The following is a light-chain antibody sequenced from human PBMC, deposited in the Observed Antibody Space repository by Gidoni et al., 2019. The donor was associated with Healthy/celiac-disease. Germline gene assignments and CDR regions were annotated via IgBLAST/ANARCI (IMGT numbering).Light chain of an antibody. V-gene: IGLV7-46*01. CDR2: DTS. J-gene: IGLJ3*02. CDR3: LLSYSGARQV. CDR1: TGAVTSGHY. Sequence: QAVVTQEPSLTVSPGGTVTLTCGSSTGAVTSGHYPYWFQQKPGQAPRTLIYDTSNKHSWTPARFSGSLLGGKAALTLSGAQPEDEAEYYCLLSYSGARQVFGGGTKLXV.